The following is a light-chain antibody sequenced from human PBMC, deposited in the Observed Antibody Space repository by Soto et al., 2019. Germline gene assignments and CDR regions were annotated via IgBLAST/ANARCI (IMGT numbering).Light chain of an antibody. CDR2: DDN. CDR3: GTWDSSLSAVV. CDR1: SSNIENNY. J-gene: IGLJ2*01. Sequence: QSVLTQPPSVSAAPGQKVTISCSGSSSNIENNYVSWYQQLPGTAPKLLICDDNERPSGIPDRFSGSKSGTSATLGITGLQTGDEADYYCGTWDSSLSAVVFGGGTKLTVL. V-gene: IGLV1-51*01.